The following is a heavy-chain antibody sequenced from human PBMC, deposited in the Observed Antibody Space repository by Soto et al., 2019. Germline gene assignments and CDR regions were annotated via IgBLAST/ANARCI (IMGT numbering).Heavy chain of an antibody. Sequence: QVQLVQSGAEVKKPGSSVKVSCKASGGTFNNYAISWVRQAPGQGLEWMGGIIPISGTADYAHKFQGRLAISADESTGTTFMELSSLRSEDTALYYCARGGVDVVATSAFDYGGQVTLVTVSS. D-gene: IGHD5-12*01. CDR3: ARGGVDVVATSAFDY. V-gene: IGHV1-69*01. CDR2: IIPISGTA. J-gene: IGHJ4*02. CDR1: GGTFNNYA.